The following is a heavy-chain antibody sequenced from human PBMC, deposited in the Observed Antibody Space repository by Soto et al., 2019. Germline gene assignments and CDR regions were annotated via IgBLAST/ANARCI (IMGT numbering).Heavy chain of an antibody. D-gene: IGHD3-9*01. Sequence: GKGLEWVEVISYDGSHKYYAAHVKGRFTLSRDSSKNTLYLQMNSLRAEDTAVYYCFFFQAEDGIRYTVPVSAFLLNRSSDL. J-gene: IGHJ2*01. CDR3: FFFQAEDGIRYTVPVSAFLLNRSSDL. CDR2: ISYDGSHK. V-gene: IGHV3-30-3*01.